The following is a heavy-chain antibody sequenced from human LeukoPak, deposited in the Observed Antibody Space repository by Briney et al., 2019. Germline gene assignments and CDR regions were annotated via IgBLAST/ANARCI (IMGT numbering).Heavy chain of an antibody. CDR3: ARGESDFGDY. J-gene: IGHJ4*02. CDR2: IYYSGST. CDR1: GGSISSYY. V-gene: IGHV4-59*01. D-gene: IGHD3-3*01. Sequence: SETLSPTCTVSGGSISSYYWSWIRQPPGKGLEWIGYIYYSGSTNYSPSLKSRVTISVDTSKNQFSLKLSSVTAADTAVYYCARGESDFGDYWGQGTLVTVSS.